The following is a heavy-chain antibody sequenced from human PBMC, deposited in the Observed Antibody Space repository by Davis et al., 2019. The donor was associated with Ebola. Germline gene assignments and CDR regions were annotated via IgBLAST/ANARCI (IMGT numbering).Heavy chain of an antibody. CDR2: INPNSGGT. CDR1: VYTFTGYY. Sequence: SVTVSCKASVYTFTGYYMHWVRQAPGQGLEWMGWINPNSGGTNYAQKFQGRVTMTRDTSISTVYMELSRLRSEDTAVYYCARGYGRCSGGSCDSYYYYYMDVWGKGTTVTVSS. CDR3: ARGYGRCSGGSCDSYYYYYMDV. D-gene: IGHD2-15*01. V-gene: IGHV1-2*02. J-gene: IGHJ6*03.